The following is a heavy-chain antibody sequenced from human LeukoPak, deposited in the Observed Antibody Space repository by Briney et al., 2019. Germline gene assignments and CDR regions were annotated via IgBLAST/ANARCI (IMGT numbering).Heavy chain of an antibody. Sequence: ASVKASCKASGYTFIAYYMHWIRHAPGQGFQWMGWINPNSGGTHYAQKFQGRVTMTRDTSISTVYMELRRVRSDATAVYYCARGNYVPSSADYWGQGTLVTVSS. V-gene: IGHV1-2*02. CDR3: ARGNYVPSSADY. J-gene: IGHJ4*02. CDR1: GYTFIAYY. CDR2: INPNSGGT. D-gene: IGHD3-16*01.